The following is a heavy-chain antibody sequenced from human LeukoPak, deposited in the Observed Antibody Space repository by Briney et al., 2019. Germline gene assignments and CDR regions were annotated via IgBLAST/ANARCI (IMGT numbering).Heavy chain of an antibody. CDR3: ARDLAYSRLDY. CDR1: GLTFSSSW. Sequence: GGSLRLSCAVSGLTFSSSWMDWVRQAPGKGLEWVASINPDGNKKYSADSVKGRFTISRDNAEDSLYLQMNSLRVEDTAFYYCARDLAYSRLDYWGQGMLVTVSS. CDR2: INPDGNKK. D-gene: IGHD5-18*01. V-gene: IGHV3-7*01. J-gene: IGHJ4*02.